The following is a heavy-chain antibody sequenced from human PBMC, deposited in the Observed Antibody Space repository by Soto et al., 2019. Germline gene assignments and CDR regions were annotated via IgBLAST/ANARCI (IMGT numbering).Heavy chain of an antibody. D-gene: IGHD2-15*01. V-gene: IGHV3-23*01. CDR2: ISGSGGST. CDR3: AKDLSVVVVAASHGRHDNGFDP. J-gene: IGHJ5*02. CDR1: GFTFSSYA. Sequence: GGSLRLFCAASGFTFSSYAMSWVRQAPGKGLEWVSAISGSGGSTYYADSVKGRFTISRDNSKNTLYLQMNSLRAEDTAVYYCAKDLSVVVVAASHGRHDNGFDPWGQGTLVTVSS.